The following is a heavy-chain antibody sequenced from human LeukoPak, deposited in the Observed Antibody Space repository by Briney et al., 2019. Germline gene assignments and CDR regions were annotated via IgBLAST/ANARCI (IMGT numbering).Heavy chain of an antibody. Sequence: GGSLRLSCAASGFTFSSYAMSWVRQAPGKGLEWVSAISGSGGSTYYADSVKGRFTISRDNSKNTLYLQMNSLRAEDTAVYYCAKDGRHYDILTGCYLGSRWFDPWGQGTLVTVSS. CDR3: AKDGRHYDILTGCYLGSRWFDP. V-gene: IGHV3-23*01. J-gene: IGHJ5*02. CDR1: GFTFSSYA. CDR2: ISGSGGST. D-gene: IGHD3-9*01.